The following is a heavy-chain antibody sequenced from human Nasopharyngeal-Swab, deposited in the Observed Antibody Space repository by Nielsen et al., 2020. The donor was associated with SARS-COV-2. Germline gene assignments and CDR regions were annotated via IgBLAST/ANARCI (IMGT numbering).Heavy chain of an antibody. J-gene: IGHJ6*02. V-gene: IGHV3-33*01. CDR1: GFTFSSYG. CDR2: IWYDGSNK. D-gene: IGHD3-10*01. Sequence: GGSLRLSCAASGFTFSSYGMHWVRQAPGKGLEWVAVIWYDGSNKYYADSVKGRFTISRDNSKNTLYLQMNSLKASDTAMYYCAASRGPGSYYYGSGDQSMDVWGQGTTVTVSS. CDR3: AASRGPGSYYYGSGDQSMDV.